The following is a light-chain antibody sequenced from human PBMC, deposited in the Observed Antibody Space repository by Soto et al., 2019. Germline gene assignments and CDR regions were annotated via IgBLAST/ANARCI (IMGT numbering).Light chain of an antibody. Sequence: QSVLTQPPSVSAAPGQKVTISCSGSSSNIGSNYVSWYQQLPGTAPKLLIYDNNKRPSGIPDRFSGSKSGTSATLDITGLQTGDEADYFCGTWSNSPSVIFGGGTKLTVL. CDR2: DNN. V-gene: IGLV1-51*01. CDR1: SSNIGSNY. J-gene: IGLJ2*01. CDR3: GTWSNSPSVI.